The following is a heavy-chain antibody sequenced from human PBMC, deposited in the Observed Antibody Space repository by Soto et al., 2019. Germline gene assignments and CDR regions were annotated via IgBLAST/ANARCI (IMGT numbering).Heavy chain of an antibody. D-gene: IGHD3-16*01. CDR1: GFTFSSYA. CDR2: ISYDGSDK. V-gene: IGHV3-30*03. Sequence: PGGSLRLSCAASGFTFSSYAMHWVRQAPGKGLEWVAVISYDGSDKYYADSVKGRFTISRDNSKNTLNLQMNSLRADDTAVYYCARLWGWSVDYWGQGTLVTVSS. CDR3: ARLWGWSVDY. J-gene: IGHJ4*02.